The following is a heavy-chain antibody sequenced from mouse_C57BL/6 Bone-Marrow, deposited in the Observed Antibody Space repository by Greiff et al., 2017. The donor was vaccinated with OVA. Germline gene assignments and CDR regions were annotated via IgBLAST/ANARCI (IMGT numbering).Heavy chain of an antibody. V-gene: IGHV1-76*01. J-gene: IGHJ4*01. CDR3: ARGIQGAMDY. CDR2: IYPGSGNT. Sequence: QVQLQQSGAELVRPGASVKLSCKASGYTFTDYYITWVKQRPGQGLEWIARIYPGSGNTTYNEQFKGKATLPAEKSSRTAYMQRGRLSSEDSSVYVSARGIQGAMDYWGQGTSVTVSS. CDR1: GYTFTDYY.